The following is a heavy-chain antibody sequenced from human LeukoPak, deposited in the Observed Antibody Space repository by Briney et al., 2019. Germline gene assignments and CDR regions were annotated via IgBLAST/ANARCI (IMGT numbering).Heavy chain of an antibody. CDR2: INHNGST. CDR1: GGSFSGYY. D-gene: IGHD3-10*01. Sequence: SETLSLTCAVYGGSFSGYYWSWIRQPPGKGLEWIGEINHNGSTNYNPSLKSRVTISVDRSKNQFSLNPNSVTAADTALYYCARGDGSGSGRWFDPWGQGTLITVSS. V-gene: IGHV4-34*01. J-gene: IGHJ5*02. CDR3: ARGDGSGSGRWFDP.